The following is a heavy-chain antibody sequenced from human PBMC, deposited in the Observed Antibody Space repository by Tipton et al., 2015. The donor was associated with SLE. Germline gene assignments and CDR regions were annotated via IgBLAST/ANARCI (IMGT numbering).Heavy chain of an antibody. V-gene: IGHV4-59*12. D-gene: IGHD2-15*01. Sequence: LRLSCTVSGGPTSSYYWGWIRQPPGKGLEWIASIYYSGTINYNPSLKSRVTMSIDMSKNQFSLSLTSVTAADTAVYYCARDSRIGWFDPWGQGTLVTVSS. CDR1: GGPTSSYY. J-gene: IGHJ5*02. CDR3: ARDSRIGWFDP. CDR2: IYYSGTI.